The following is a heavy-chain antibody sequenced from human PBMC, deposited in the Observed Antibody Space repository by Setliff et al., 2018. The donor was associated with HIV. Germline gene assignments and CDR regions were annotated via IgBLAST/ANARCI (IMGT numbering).Heavy chain of an antibody. D-gene: IGHD3-22*01. Sequence: PSETLSLTCTVSSGSISSYYWSWIRQPAGKGLEWIGRIYTSGSTNYNPSLKSRVTISADTSKNQFSLKLSSVTAADTAVYYCARGKISPRGVVLIDYWGQGTLVTVSS. V-gene: IGHV4-4*07. J-gene: IGHJ4*02. CDR2: IYTSGST. CDR1: SGSISSYY. CDR3: ARGKISPRGVVLIDY.